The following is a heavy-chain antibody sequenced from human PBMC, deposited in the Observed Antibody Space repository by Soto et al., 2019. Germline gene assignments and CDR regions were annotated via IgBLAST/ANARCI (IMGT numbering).Heavy chain of an antibody. CDR3: ASYDFWNGSNIDY. CDR2: ISFDGSNK. D-gene: IGHD3-3*01. Sequence: QVHLVESGGAVVQPGRSLKLSCAASGFTFSTYAMHWVRQAPGKGLEWLALISFDGSNKYYADSVKGRLTISRDNSKNTLSLQMNSLRADDTAVYYCASYDFWNGSNIDYWGQGTLVTVSS. CDR1: GFTFSTYA. V-gene: IGHV3-30-3*01. J-gene: IGHJ4*02.